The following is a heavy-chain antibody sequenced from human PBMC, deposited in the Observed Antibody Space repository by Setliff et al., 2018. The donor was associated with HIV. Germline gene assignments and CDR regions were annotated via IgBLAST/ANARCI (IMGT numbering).Heavy chain of an antibody. D-gene: IGHD3-10*01. J-gene: IGHJ4*02. CDR3: AKMVRGSLSARRMYYFDS. V-gene: IGHV4-30-4*01. CDR1: SDFVIGDDFY. CDR2: VYYNGIT. Sequence: PSETLSLTCNVSSDFVIGDDFYWSWIRQAPGRGLEWIGYVYYNGITHYNPSLKSRMTISIDTSGRRFSLNLTSVTALDTAVYFCAKMVRGSLSARRMYYFDSWGQGTMVTVSS.